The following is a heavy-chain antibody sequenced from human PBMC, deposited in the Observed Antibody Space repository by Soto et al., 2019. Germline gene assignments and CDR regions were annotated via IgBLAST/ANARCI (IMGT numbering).Heavy chain of an antibody. Sequence: GASVKVCCKDSGYTFTSYGISWVRQATGQGLEWMGWISAYNGNTNYAQKLQGRVTMTTDTSTSTAYMELRSLRSDDTAVYYCALWDYGDSLGYWGQGTLVTVSS. CDR2: ISAYNGNT. CDR1: GYTFTSYG. CDR3: ALWDYGDSLGY. J-gene: IGHJ4*02. V-gene: IGHV1-18*01. D-gene: IGHD4-17*01.